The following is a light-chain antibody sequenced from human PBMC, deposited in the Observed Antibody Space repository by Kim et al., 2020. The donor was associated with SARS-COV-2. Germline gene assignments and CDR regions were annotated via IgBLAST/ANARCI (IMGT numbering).Light chain of an antibody. CDR1: QSVSSIY. CDR2: DAS. CDR3: QQYGSSPPWT. Sequence: PGERATLSCRTSQSVSSIYLAWYQQKPGQAPRLLIYDASTRATGVPDRFSGGGSGTDFSLTISRLEPEDFAVYYCQQYGSSPPWTFGQGTKVDIK. V-gene: IGKV3-20*01. J-gene: IGKJ1*01.